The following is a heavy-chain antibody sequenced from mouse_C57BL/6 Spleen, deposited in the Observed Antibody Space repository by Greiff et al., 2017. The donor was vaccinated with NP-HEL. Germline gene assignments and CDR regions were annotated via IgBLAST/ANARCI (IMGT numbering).Heavy chain of an antibody. Sequence: EVKLVESGDGLVKPGGSLKLSCAASGFTFSSYAMSWVRQTPEKRLEWVAYISSGGDYIYYADTVKGRFTISRDNARNTLYLQMSSLKSEDTAMYYCTRDGDYGNYDYWGQGTTLTVSS. CDR2: ISSGGDYI. CDR3: TRDGDYGNYDY. D-gene: IGHD2-1*01. V-gene: IGHV5-9-1*02. J-gene: IGHJ2*01. CDR1: GFTFSSYA.